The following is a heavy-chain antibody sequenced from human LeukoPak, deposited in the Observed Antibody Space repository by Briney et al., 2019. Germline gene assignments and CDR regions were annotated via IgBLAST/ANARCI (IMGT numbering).Heavy chain of an antibody. J-gene: IGHJ3*02. CDR3: ARTGNGGDLDI. CDR2: INGDGSNT. Sequence: PGGSLRLSCVASGFTFSNHLLHWGRQAPGKGLLWVSRINGDGSNTIYADSVRGRFTISRDNAKSTMYLQMNSLRAEDTAVYYCARTGNGGDLDIWGQGTMVTVSS. D-gene: IGHD2-8*01. V-gene: IGHV3-74*01. CDR1: GFTFSNHL.